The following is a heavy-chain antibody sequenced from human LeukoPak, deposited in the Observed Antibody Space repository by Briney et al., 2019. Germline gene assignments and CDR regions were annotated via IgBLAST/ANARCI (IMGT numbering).Heavy chain of an antibody. CDR3: SSSGVEEWQGLHF. Sequence: ASVKVSCKVSGYTVTELSMHWVRQAPGKGLEWMGGFDVAEADTIYAQKFQGRVTMTEDASTDTAHMGLNSLSSEDTAVYYCSSSGVEEWQGLHFWGQGTLVTVSS. CDR2: FDVAEADT. D-gene: IGHD3-3*01. J-gene: IGHJ4*02. CDR1: GYTVTELS. V-gene: IGHV1-24*01.